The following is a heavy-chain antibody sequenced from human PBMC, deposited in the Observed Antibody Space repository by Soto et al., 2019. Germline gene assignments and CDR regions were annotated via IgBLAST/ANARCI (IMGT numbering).Heavy chain of an antibody. Sequence: QVQLVQSGAEVKKPGASVKVSCKASGYTFTSYGISWVRQAPGQGLEWMGWISAYNGNTNYAQKLQGRVTMTTDTSTSTAYMELRSLRSDDRAVYYCARDYRITMVRVNGMDVWGQGTTVTVSS. CDR3: ARDYRITMVRVNGMDV. D-gene: IGHD3-10*01. V-gene: IGHV1-18*01. CDR2: ISAYNGNT. CDR1: GYTFTSYG. J-gene: IGHJ6*02.